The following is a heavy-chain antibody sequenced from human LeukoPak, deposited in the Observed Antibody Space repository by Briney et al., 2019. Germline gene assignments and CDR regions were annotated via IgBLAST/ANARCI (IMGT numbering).Heavy chain of an antibody. V-gene: IGHV3-9*01. Sequence: GGSLRLSCAASGFTFDDYAMHWVRQAPGKGLEWVPGISWNSGSIGYADSVKGRFTISRDNAKNSLYLQMNSLRAEDTALYYCAKDKGIVAGYFDYWGQGTLVTVSS. CDR2: ISWNSGSI. J-gene: IGHJ4*02. CDR3: AKDKGIVAGYFDY. D-gene: IGHD1-26*01. CDR1: GFTFDDYA.